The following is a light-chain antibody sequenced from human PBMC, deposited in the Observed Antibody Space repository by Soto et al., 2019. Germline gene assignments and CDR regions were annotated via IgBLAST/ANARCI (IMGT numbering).Light chain of an antibody. Sequence: QSVLTQPRSVSGSPGQSVTISCTGTSSDVGGYNYVSWYQQHPGKAPKLMIYDVTTRPSGVPDRFSGSKSGNTASPTISGLQAEDEADYYCSSHAGSSVVFGTGTKLTVL. V-gene: IGLV2-11*01. CDR1: SSDVGGYNY. CDR2: DVT. CDR3: SSHAGSSVV. J-gene: IGLJ1*01.